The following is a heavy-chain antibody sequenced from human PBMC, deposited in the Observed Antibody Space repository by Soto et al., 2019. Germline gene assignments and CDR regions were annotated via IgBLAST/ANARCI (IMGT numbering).Heavy chain of an antibody. CDR3: ARLPTISGDYYYYYGMDV. D-gene: IGHD3-9*01. V-gene: IGHV3-33*01. CDR2: IWYDGSNK. Sequence: GGSLRLSCAASGFTFSSYGMHWVRQAPGKGLEWVAVIWYDGSNKYYADSVKGRFTISRDNSKNTLYLQMNSLRAEDTAVYYCARLPTISGDYYYYYGMDVWGQGTTVTVSS. CDR1: GFTFSSYG. J-gene: IGHJ6*02.